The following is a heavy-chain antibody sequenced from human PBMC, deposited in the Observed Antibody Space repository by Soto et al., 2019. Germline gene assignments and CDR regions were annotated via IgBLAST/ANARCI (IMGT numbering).Heavy chain of an antibody. CDR1: GGFISSYY. Sequence: SETLSLTCTVPGGFISSYYWSWIRQSPGKGLELIGYIHHTGSTNYNPSLKSRVTMSLDTSRNQFSLKLYSVTTADTAVYYCARSIDSSGFYFSNCWGQGTLVTVSS. V-gene: IGHV4-59*01. CDR3: ARSIDSSGFYFSNC. CDR2: IHHTGST. J-gene: IGHJ4*02. D-gene: IGHD3-22*01.